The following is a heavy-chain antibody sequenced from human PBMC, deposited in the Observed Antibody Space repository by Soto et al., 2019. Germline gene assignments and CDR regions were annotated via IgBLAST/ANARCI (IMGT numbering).Heavy chain of an antibody. CDR3: ARESGGATATLDYYYFYMDV. D-gene: IGHD5-12*01. CDR1: GDSFSAFY. CDR2: INPNGGGT. V-gene: IGHV1-2*02. J-gene: IGHJ6*03. Sequence: QVQLVQSGAEVKKPGASVKVSCKTSGDSFSAFYLHWVRQAPGQGLEWLGWINPNGGGTKYAQKFRGRVAMTRDTSIRTAYLELRSLRSDDTAIYYCARESGGATATLDYYYFYMDVWGKGTTVTVSS.